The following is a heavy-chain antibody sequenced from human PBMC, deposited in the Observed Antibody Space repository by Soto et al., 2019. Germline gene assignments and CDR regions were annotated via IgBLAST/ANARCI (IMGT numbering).Heavy chain of an antibody. V-gene: IGHV4-30-4*01. CDR3: ARDRAKWKDYYYYGMDV. J-gene: IGHJ6*02. D-gene: IGHD1-20*01. CDR1: GGSISSGDDF. CDR2: IYYSGST. Sequence: QVQLQESGPGLVKPSQTLSLTCTVSGGSISSGDDFWTWIRQPPGKVLEWIGYIYYSGSTYYNPSLRSQLTMSVETSKNQFSLKLSSVTAADTAVYYCARDRAKWKDYYYYGMDVWGQGTTVTVSS.